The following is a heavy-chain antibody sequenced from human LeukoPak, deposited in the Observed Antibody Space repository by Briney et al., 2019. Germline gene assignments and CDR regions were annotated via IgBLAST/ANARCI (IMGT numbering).Heavy chain of an antibody. CDR3: ARDIRPYNWFDP. D-gene: IGHD2-2*02. CDR1: GVSITTYD. Sequence: PSGTLSLTCTVSGVSITTYDWSWIRQPAGKGLEWIGRIYTGEITNYNPSLKGRVAMSIDTFNNQFSLKLTSVTAADTAVYYCARDIRPYNWFDPWGQGTLVTVSS. CDR2: IYTGEIT. J-gene: IGHJ5*02. V-gene: IGHV4-4*07.